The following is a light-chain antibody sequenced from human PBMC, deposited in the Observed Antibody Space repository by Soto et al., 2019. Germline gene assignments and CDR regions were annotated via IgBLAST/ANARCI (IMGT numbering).Light chain of an antibody. CDR3: SSYSDSNNLYV. CDR1: SSDVGRYNY. V-gene: IGLV2-8*01. J-gene: IGLJ1*01. CDR2: GVS. Sequence: QSVLTQPPSASGSPGQSITISCSGTSSDVGRYNYVSWYQQHPGKAPKLIICGVSERPSGVPDRFSGSKSGNTASLTVSGLQADDEADYYSSSYSDSNNLYVFGTGTKVTVL.